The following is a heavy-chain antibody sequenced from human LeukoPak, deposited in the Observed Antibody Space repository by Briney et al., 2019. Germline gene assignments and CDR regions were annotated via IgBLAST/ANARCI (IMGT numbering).Heavy chain of an antibody. V-gene: IGHV4-38-2*02. CDR2: IYHSGII. CDR3: ARDLYSNPTGVDF. D-gene: IGHD4-11*01. CDR1: GYSISSGYF. J-gene: IGHJ4*02. Sequence: SETLSLTCTVSGYSISSGYFWAWIRQPPGKGLEWIGSIYHSGIIYYNPSLKSRVTISLDTSKNQISLILTSVTAADTAVYYCARDLYSNPTGVDFWGQGSLVTVSS.